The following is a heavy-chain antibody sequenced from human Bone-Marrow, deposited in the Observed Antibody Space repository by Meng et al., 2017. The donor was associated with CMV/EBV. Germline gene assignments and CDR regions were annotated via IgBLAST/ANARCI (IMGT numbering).Heavy chain of an antibody. Sequence: GESLKISCAASGFTFRDHGMAWVRQGPGTGLEWVSGITSNGGKIGYADSVKGRFTISRDNSKNTLYLQMNSLRAEDTAVYYCARVSVGARGEHCFDYWGQGTLVTVSS. D-gene: IGHD1-26*01. CDR2: ITSNGGKI. CDR1: GFTFRDHG. CDR3: ARVSVGARGEHCFDY. V-gene: IGHV3-20*04. J-gene: IGHJ4*02.